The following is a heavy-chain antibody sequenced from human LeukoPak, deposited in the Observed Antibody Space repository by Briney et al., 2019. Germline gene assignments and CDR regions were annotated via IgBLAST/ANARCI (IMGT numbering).Heavy chain of an antibody. CDR3: ARGQQLVRYYYYYMDV. V-gene: IGHV4-39*07. CDR2: IYYSGST. D-gene: IGHD6-13*01. Sequence: SETLSLTCSVSGDSISSSSSYWGWIRQPPGKGLEWIGSIYYSGSTYYNTSLKSRVTISVDTSKNQFSLKLNSVTAADTAVYYCARGQQLVRYYYYYMDVWGKGTTVTISS. CDR1: GDSISSSSSY. J-gene: IGHJ6*03.